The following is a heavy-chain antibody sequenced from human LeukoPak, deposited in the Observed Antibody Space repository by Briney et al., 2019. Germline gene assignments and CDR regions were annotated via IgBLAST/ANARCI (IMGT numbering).Heavy chain of an antibody. D-gene: IGHD6-19*01. CDR1: GFTFDDYG. CDR3: ARAAGIAVAGTVDY. J-gene: IGHJ4*02. Sequence: GGSLRLSCAASGFTFDDYGMSWVRQAPGKGLEWVSGINWNGGSTGYADSVKGRLTISRDNAKNSLYLQMNSLRAEDTALYYCARAAGIAVAGTVDYWGQGTLVTVSS. V-gene: IGHV3-20*04. CDR2: INWNGGST.